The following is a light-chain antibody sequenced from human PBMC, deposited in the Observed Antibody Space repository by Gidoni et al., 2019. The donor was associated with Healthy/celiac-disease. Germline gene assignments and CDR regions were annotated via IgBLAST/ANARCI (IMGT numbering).Light chain of an antibody. Sequence: DILLTQSPASLAVSLGERATINCKSSQSVLYSSNNKNYLAWYQQNPGQPPKLLIYWASTRESGVPDRFSGSGSGTDFTLTISSLQAEDVAVYYCQQYYSTPLTFGGGTKVEIK. CDR1: QSVLYSSNNKNY. J-gene: IGKJ4*01. V-gene: IGKV4-1*01. CDR3: QQYYSTPLT. CDR2: WAS.